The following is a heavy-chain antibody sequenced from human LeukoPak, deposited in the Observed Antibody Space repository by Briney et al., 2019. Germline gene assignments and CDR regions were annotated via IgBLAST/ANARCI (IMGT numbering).Heavy chain of an antibody. CDR3: ARDLGNYLDY. J-gene: IGHJ4*02. CDR2: TRNKANSYTT. D-gene: IGHD7-27*01. Sequence: GGSLRLSCAASGFTFSDHYMDWVRQAPGKGLEWVGRTRNKANSYTTEYAASVKGRFTISRDDSKNSLYLQMNSLKTEDTAVYYCARDLGNYLDYWGQGTLVIVSA. CDR1: GFTFSDHY. V-gene: IGHV3-72*01.